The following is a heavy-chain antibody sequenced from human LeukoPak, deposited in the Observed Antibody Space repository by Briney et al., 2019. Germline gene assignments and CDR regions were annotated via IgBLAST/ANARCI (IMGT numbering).Heavy chain of an antibody. CDR2: INPNSGGT. CDR3: ARPQGSSGWYGEGYYYYGMDV. CDR1: GYTFTSYY. V-gene: IGHV1-2*02. J-gene: IGHJ6*02. Sequence: ASVKVSCKASGYTFTSYYMHWVRQAPGQGLEWMGWINPNSGGTNYAQKFQGRVTMTRDTSISTAYMELSRLRSDDTAVYYCARPQGSSGWYGEGYYYYGMDVWGQGTTVTVSS. D-gene: IGHD6-19*01.